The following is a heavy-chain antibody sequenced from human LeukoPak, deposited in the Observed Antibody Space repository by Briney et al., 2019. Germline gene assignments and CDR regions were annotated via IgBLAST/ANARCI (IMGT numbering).Heavy chain of an antibody. Sequence: PGGSLRLSCEASGFTFSTYGINWVRQAPGKGLEWVSAISGSGGSTYYADSVKGRFTISRDNSKNTLWLQMNSLKSEDTAVYYCTTIRGFCSGRSCLGYWGQGTLVTVSS. CDR1: GFTFSTYG. D-gene: IGHD2-15*01. V-gene: IGHV3-23*01. CDR2: ISGSGGST. CDR3: TTIRGFCSGRSCLGY. J-gene: IGHJ4*02.